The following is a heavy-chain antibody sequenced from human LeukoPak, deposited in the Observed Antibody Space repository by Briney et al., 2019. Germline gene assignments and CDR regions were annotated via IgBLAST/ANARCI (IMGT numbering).Heavy chain of an antibody. D-gene: IGHD7-27*01. CDR3: ARLTLTGSLN. CDR2: INHSGST. J-gene: IGHJ4*02. V-gene: IGHV4-34*01. Sequence: SETLSLTCAVYGGSFSGYYWSWIRQPPGKGLEWIGEINHSGSTNYNPSLKSRVAISVDTSKNQFSLKLSSVTAADTAVYYCARLTLTGSLNWGQGTLVTVSS. CDR1: GGSFSGYY.